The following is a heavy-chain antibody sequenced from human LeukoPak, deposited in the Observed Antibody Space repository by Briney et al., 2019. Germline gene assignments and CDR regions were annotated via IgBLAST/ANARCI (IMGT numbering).Heavy chain of an antibody. J-gene: IGHJ4*02. V-gene: IGHV4-34*01. CDR2: INHSGST. CDR1: GGSFSGYY. Sequence: SETLSLTCAVYGGSFSGYYWSWIRQPPGKWLEWIGEINHSGSTNYNPSLKSRVTISVDTSKNQFSLKLSSVTAADTAVYYCAASPDYYDSSGCWGQGTLVTVSS. D-gene: IGHD3-22*01. CDR3: AASPDYYDSSGC.